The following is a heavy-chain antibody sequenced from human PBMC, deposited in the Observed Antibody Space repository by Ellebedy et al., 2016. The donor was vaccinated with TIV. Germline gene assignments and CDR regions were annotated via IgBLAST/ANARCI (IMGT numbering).Heavy chain of an antibody. V-gene: IGHV3-30*02. Sequence: GESLKISCAASGFIFSSYGMHWVRQAPRKGLEWVAFIRYDGTNKFYADSVKGRFIISRDNSKNTMYLQMNRLRAENTALYYCAKYRRMFGELFIDSWGQGTLVTVAS. J-gene: IGHJ4*02. CDR2: IRYDGTNK. CDR3: AKYRRMFGELFIDS. D-gene: IGHD3-10*02. CDR1: GFIFSSYG.